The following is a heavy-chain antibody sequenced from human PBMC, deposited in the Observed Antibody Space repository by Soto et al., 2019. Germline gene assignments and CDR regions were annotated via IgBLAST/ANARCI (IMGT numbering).Heavy chain of an antibody. CDR1: GYTFTSYG. Sequence: QVQLVQSGAEVKKPGASVKVSCKASGYTFTSYGISWVRQAPGQGLEWMGWISAYNGNTNYAQKLQGRVTMTTDTSTSTAYMELRSLRSDDTAVYYCARDPSYDDFWSGYEPLTLLDYWGQGTLVTVSS. V-gene: IGHV1-18*01. CDR3: ARDPSYDDFWSGYEPLTLLDY. J-gene: IGHJ4*02. CDR2: ISAYNGNT. D-gene: IGHD3-3*01.